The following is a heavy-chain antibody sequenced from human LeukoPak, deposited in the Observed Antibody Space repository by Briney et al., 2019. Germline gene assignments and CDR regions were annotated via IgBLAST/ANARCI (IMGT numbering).Heavy chain of an antibody. D-gene: IGHD3-9*01. Sequence: GASVKVSCKTSGYTFTSYGVSWVRQAPGQGLEWMGWISPDNGNTNYAQKLQGRVTMTTDTSTSTAYMELRSLRSDDTAVYYCARADTTGYPLYYYYYYMDVWGKGTTVTISS. J-gene: IGHJ6*03. V-gene: IGHV1-18*01. CDR2: ISPDNGNT. CDR3: ARADTTGYPLYYYYYYMDV. CDR1: GYTFTSYG.